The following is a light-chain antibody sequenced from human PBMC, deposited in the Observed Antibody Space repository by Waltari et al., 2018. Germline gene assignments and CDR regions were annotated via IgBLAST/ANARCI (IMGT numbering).Light chain of an antibody. CDR2: GAA. J-gene: IGKJ1*01. CDR3: QHYVRLPAT. V-gene: IGKV3-20*01. Sequence: EIVLTQSPGSLSSSPGERVTLSCRASQSVSRALAWYQQKPGQAPRPLIFGAANRATGIPDRFSGSGSETDFSLTISRLEPEDFAVYYCQHYVRLPATFGRGTKVENK. CDR1: QSVSRA.